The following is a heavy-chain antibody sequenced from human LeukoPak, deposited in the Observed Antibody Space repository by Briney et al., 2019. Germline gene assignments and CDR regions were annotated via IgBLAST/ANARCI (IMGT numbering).Heavy chain of an antibody. D-gene: IGHD3-22*01. Sequence: SETLSLTCTVSGGSISSYYWSWIRQPPGKGPEWIGYIYYSGSTNYNPSLKSRVTISVDTSKNQFSLKLSSVTAADTAVYYCARAPSYYYDSSGYYYTSLNYFDYWGQGTLVTVSS. J-gene: IGHJ4*02. V-gene: IGHV4-59*01. CDR3: ARAPSYYYDSSGYYYTSLNYFDY. CDR1: GGSISSYY. CDR2: IYYSGST.